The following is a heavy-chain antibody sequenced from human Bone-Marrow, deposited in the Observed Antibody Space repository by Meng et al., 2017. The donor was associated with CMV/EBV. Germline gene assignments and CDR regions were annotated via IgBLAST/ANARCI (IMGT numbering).Heavy chain of an antibody. D-gene: IGHD2-2*01. CDR1: GFTFSSYS. V-gene: IGHV3-21*01. CDR2: ISSSSSYI. Sequence: GESLKISCAASGFTFSSYSMNWVRQAPGKGLEWVSSISSSSSYIYYADSVKGRFTISRDNAKNSLYLQMNSLRAEDTAVYYCARDETGYCSSTSCHTPDYYYYYGMDVWGQGTTVTFSS. J-gene: IGHJ6*02. CDR3: ARDETGYCSSTSCHTPDYYYYYGMDV.